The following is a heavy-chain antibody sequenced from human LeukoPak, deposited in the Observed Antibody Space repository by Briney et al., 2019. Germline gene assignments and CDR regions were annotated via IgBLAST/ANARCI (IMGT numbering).Heavy chain of an antibody. V-gene: IGHV4-34*01. J-gene: IGHJ4*02. CDR1: GGSFSGYY. Sequence: SETLSLTCAVYGGSFSGYYWSWIRQPPGKGLEWIGEINHSGSTNYNPSLKSRVTISVDTSKNQFSLKLSSVTAADTAVYYCARPSAIAARRRNFDYWGQGTLATVSS. D-gene: IGHD6-6*01. CDR3: ARPSAIAARRRNFDY. CDR2: INHSGST.